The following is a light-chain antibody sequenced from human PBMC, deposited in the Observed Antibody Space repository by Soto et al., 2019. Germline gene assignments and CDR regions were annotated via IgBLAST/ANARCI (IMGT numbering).Light chain of an antibody. V-gene: IGKV3-15*01. CDR3: QQYNNWPQK. CDR1: PYIGTR. Sequence: EIVLTQYQATLSSSPGERVTISGSASPYIGTRLAWYQHKPGQAPRLLIYYTSXRATGIPAGCRGSGSGTGLSLSISRMQSEDFAVYYCQQYNNWPQKLGVGPKEEI. CDR2: YTS. J-gene: IGKJ4*02.